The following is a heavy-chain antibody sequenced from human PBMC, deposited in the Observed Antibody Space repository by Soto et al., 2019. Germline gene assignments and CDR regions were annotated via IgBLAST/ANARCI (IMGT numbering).Heavy chain of an antibody. CDR3: ARGGDIVATSKTYYYYYYMDV. D-gene: IGHD5-12*01. CDR1: GFTFSSYG. Sequence: GGSLRLSCAASGFTFSSYGRHWVRQAPGKGLEWVAVIWYDGSNKYYADSVKGRFTISRDNSKKKLYMHMNSLRAEDTAVYYCARGGDIVATSKTYYYYYYMDVWGKGTTVTVSS. V-gene: IGHV3-33*01. CDR2: IWYDGSNK. J-gene: IGHJ6*03.